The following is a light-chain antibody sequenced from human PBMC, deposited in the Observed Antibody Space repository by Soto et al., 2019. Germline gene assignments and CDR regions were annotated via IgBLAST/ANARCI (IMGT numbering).Light chain of an antibody. Sequence: EIVLTQSPATLSLSPGERATLSCRASQGVSRYLAWYQQKPGQSPRLLIYDASNRATGIPARFSGSGSETEFILTISSLQSEDFAVYYCQQYNNWPRTFGQGTKVDIK. CDR1: QGVSRY. V-gene: IGKV3-11*01. J-gene: IGKJ1*01. CDR2: DAS. CDR3: QQYNNWPRT.